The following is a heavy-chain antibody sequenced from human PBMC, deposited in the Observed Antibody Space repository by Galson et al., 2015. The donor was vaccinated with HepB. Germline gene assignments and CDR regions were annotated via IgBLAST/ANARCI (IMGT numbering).Heavy chain of an antibody. CDR1: GYTFTSYY. D-gene: IGHD1-1*01. Sequence: SVKVSCKASGYTFTSYYMHWVRQAPGQGLEWMGIINPSGGSTSYAQKFQGRVTMTRDTSTSTVYMELSSLRSEDTAVYYCAREGLERRGYYYYGMDVWGQGTTVTVSS. J-gene: IGHJ6*02. V-gene: IGHV1-46*01. CDR2: INPSGGST. CDR3: AREGLERRGYYYYGMDV.